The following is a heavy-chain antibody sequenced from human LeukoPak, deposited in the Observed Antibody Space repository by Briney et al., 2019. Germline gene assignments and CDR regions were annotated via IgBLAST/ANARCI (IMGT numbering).Heavy chain of an antibody. CDR1: GGSISSSSYY. Sequence: SETLSLTCTVSGGSISSSSYYWGWIRQPPGKGLEWIGSIYYGGSTYYNPSLKSRVTISVDTSKNQFSLKLSSVTAADTAVYYCARDNYLVVPAVNWFDPWGQGTLVTVSS. CDR3: ARDNYLVVPAVNWFDP. J-gene: IGHJ5*02. D-gene: IGHD2-2*01. V-gene: IGHV4-39*07. CDR2: IYYGGST.